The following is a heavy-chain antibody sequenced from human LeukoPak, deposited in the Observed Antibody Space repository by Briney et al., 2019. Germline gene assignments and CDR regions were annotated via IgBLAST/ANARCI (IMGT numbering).Heavy chain of an antibody. CDR3: AKGPSSGWYYFDY. V-gene: IGHV3-23*01. J-gene: IGHJ4*02. D-gene: IGHD6-19*01. Sequence: GGSLRLSCAASGFTFSSYAMSWVRQAPGKGLEWVSAISGSGGSTYYADSVKGRFTISRDNSKNTLYLQMNGLRAEDTAVYYCAKGPSSGWYYFDYWGQGTLVTVSS. CDR1: GFTFSSYA. CDR2: ISGSGGST.